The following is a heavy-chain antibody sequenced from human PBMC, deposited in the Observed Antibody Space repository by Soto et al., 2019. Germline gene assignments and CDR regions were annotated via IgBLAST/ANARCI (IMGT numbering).Heavy chain of an antibody. V-gene: IGHV3-30-3*01. CDR1: VFTFISYS. CDR2: ISYDGSNK. J-gene: IGHJ4*02. Sequence: GVSXRLSCSASVFTFISYSIHLFRHAPGKGLEWVAVISYDGSNKYYADSVKGRFTISRDNSKNTLYLQMNSLRAEDTAVYYCARFAEGGYYYSGGWGQGTLVNVYS. CDR3: ARFAEGGYYYSGG. D-gene: IGHD3-10*01.